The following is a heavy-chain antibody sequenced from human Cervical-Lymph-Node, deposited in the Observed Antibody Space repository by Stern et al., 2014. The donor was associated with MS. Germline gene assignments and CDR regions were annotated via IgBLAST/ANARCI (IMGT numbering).Heavy chain of an antibody. J-gene: IGHJ4*02. CDR2: IIPTFETP. CDR3: ARAYTYYSNSAGY. D-gene: IGHD3-10*01. V-gene: IGHV1-69*01. Sequence: QLVQSGAEVKKPGSSVKVSCKASGGTFSSYEITWVRQAPGQGLEWMGGIIPTFETPTYAQKFQDRVTISADESTSTAYMELSSLKSEDTAIYFCARAYTYYSNSAGYWGQGTLVTVSS. CDR1: GGTFSSYE.